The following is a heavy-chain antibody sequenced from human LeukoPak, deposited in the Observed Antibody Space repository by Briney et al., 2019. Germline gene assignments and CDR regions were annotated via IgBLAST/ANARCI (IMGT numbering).Heavy chain of an antibody. CDR1: GFTFSSYE. CDR2: ISSSGSTI. J-gene: IGHJ4*02. D-gene: IGHD5-18*01. Sequence: GGSLRLSCAASGFTFSSYEMNWVRQAPGKGLEWVSYISSSGSTIYYADSVKGRFTISRDNAKNSLCLQMNSLRAEDTAVYYCARDYGLLYSYGSYYFDYWGQGTLVTVSS. CDR3: ARDYGLLYSYGSYYFDY. V-gene: IGHV3-48*03.